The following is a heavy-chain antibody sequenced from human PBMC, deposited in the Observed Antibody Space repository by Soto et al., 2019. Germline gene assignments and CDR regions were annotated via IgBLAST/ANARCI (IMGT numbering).Heavy chain of an antibody. CDR2: IIPILGIA. Sequence: QVQLVQSGAEVQKPGSSVKVSCKASGGTFSSYTISWVRQAPGQGLEWMGRIIPILGIANYAQKFQGRVTITADKSTSTAYMELSSLRSEDTAVYYCARDLAGTTTTIGAFDIWGQGTMVTVSS. V-gene: IGHV1-69*08. CDR3: ARDLAGTTTTIGAFDI. CDR1: GGTFSSYT. J-gene: IGHJ3*02. D-gene: IGHD1-1*01.